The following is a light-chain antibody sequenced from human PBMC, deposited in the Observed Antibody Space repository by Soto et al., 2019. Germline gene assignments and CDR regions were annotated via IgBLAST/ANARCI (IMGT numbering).Light chain of an antibody. Sequence: EIVMTQSPATLSVSPGERATLSCRASQGVSSNLAWYQQKPGQAPRLLIYGASTRATGIPARFSGSGSGTEFTLTISSLQSEDFAVYYCQQYGSSTVTFGQGTKVDIK. CDR3: QQYGSSTVT. V-gene: IGKV3-15*01. J-gene: IGKJ1*01. CDR2: GAS. CDR1: QGVSSN.